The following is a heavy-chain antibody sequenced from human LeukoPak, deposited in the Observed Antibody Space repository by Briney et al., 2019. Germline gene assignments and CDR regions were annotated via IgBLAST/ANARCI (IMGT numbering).Heavy chain of an antibody. D-gene: IGHD4-17*01. Sequence: PGGSLRLSCAASGFTFSSYWMHWVRQAPGKGLVLVSRINSDGSSTSYADSVKGRFTISRDNAKSTLYLQMNSLRAEDTAVYYCARHLATVTSPTDYWGQGTLVTVSS. J-gene: IGHJ4*02. CDR1: GFTFSSYW. CDR3: ARHLATVTSPTDY. V-gene: IGHV3-74*01. CDR2: INSDGSST.